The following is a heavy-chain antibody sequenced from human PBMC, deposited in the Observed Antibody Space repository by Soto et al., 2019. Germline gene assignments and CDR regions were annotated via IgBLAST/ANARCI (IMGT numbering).Heavy chain of an antibody. D-gene: IGHD6-19*01. V-gene: IGHV3-23*01. CDR3: AKDSTPYSSGWYEGGDAFDI. Sequence: GSLRLSCAGSGSTFSSYAMSWVRQAPGKGLEWVSAISGSGGSTYYADSVKGRFTISRDNSKNTLYLQMNSLRAEDTAVYYCAKDSTPYSSGWYEGGDAFDIWGQGTMVTVSS. CDR1: GSTFSSYA. J-gene: IGHJ3*02. CDR2: ISGSGGST.